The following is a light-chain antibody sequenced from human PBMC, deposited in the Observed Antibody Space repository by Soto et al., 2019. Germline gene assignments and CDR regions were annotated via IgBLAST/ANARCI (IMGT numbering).Light chain of an antibody. CDR2: ATS. V-gene: IGLV2-23*01. CDR3: TSFARGSTLV. Sequence: QSALTQPAAVSGSPGQSITISSTGTSSDVGTYNLVSWYQQYPGKAPKLMIYATSKRPSGVSNRFSGSKSGDTASLTISGLQAEDEADYYCTSFARGSTLVLGGGTKLTVL. CDR1: SSDVGTYNL. J-gene: IGLJ3*02.